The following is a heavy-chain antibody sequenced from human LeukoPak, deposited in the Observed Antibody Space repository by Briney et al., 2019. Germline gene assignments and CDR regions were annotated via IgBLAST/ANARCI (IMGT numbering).Heavy chain of an antibody. CDR2: IWYGGSNK. CDR1: GFPFSSYS. D-gene: IGHD6-13*01. J-gene: IGHJ4*02. CDR3: ARTEQLGFDY. V-gene: IGHV3-33*08. Sequence: GGSLRLSCAASGFPFSSYSMNWVRQAAGEGLELVAVIWYGGSNKYYADSVKGRFTISRDNSKNTLYLQMNSLRAEDTAVYYCARTEQLGFDYWGQGTLVTVSS.